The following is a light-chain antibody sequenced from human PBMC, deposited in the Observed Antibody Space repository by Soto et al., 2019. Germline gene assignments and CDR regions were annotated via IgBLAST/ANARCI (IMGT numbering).Light chain of an antibody. CDR1: QSVSSSY. V-gene: IGKV3-20*01. CDR3: QQYSRSPRT. J-gene: IGKJ1*01. Sequence: EIVMTQSPATLSVSPGERATLSCRASQSVSSSYLAWYQQKPGQAPRLLVSAASNRAAGIPARFSGSGSGTDFTLTISSLEPEDSAVYYCQQYSRSPRTFGQGTRWIS. CDR2: AAS.